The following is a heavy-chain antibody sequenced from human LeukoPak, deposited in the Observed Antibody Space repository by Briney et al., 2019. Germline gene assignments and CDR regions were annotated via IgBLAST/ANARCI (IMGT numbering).Heavy chain of an antibody. Sequence: ASVEVSCKASGYTFTGYYMHWVRQAPGQGLEWMGRINPNSGGTNYAQKFQGRVTMTRDTSISTAYMELSRLRSDDTAVYYCARDRGVEMATIPGDYWGQGTLVTVSS. CDR3: ARDRGVEMATIPGDY. D-gene: IGHD5-24*01. CDR1: GYTFTGYY. J-gene: IGHJ4*02. CDR2: INPNSGGT. V-gene: IGHV1-2*06.